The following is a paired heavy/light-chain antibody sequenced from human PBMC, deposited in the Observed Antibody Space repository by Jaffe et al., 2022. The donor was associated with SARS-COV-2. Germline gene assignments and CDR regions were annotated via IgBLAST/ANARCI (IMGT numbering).Heavy chain of an antibody. V-gene: IGHV3-73*01. D-gene: IGHD3-10*01. CDR2: IRDKLNDYAT. Sequence: EVQLVESGGGLVQPGGSLKLSCAASGSTFSGSSVYWVRQASGKGLEWLGRIRDKLNDYATVYSASVRGRFTLSRDDSKSTAYLQMNSLKIEDTAVYYCARVNPSTGSYYDALDIWGQGTTVTV. CDR1: GSTFSGSS. CDR3: ARVNPSTGSYYDALDI. J-gene: IGHJ3*02.
Light chain of an antibody. CDR3: GTWDTRLNAFV. Sequence: QSVLTQPPSMSAAPGQKVTISCSGTTSNIGNQYVSWYQQLPGTAPKLLIYDNNERPSGIPDRFSGSKSGTSATLGITGLQTGDEADYHCGTWDTRLNAFVFGSGTKVTVL. J-gene: IGLJ1*01. V-gene: IGLV1-51*01. CDR2: DNN. CDR1: TSNIGNQY.